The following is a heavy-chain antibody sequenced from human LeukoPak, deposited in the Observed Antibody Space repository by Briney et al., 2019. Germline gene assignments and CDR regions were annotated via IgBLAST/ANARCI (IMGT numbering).Heavy chain of an antibody. CDR2: ISSSSSYI. D-gene: IGHD5-18*01. J-gene: IGHJ4*02. Sequence: GGSLRLSCAASGFTFGSYSMNWVRQAPGKGLEWVSSISSSSSYIYYADSVKGRFTISRGNAKNSLSLQMNSLRAEDTAVYYCAKAWGGYSYGHPYYFDSWGQGTLVTVSS. CDR3: AKAWGGYSYGHPYYFDS. CDR1: GFTFGSYS. V-gene: IGHV3-21*01.